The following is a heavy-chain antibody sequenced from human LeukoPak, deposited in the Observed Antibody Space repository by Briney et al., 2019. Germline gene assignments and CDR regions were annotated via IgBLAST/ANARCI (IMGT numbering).Heavy chain of an antibody. CDR2: INPNSGGT. CDR3: AREDRDFWSGYSTD. Sequence: ASVKVSCKASGCTFTGYYMHWARQAPGQGLEWMGRINPNSGGTNYAQKFQGRVTMTRDTSISTAYMELSRLRSDDTAVYYCAREDRDFWSGYSTDWGQGTLVTVSS. D-gene: IGHD3-3*01. V-gene: IGHV1-2*06. CDR1: GCTFTGYY. J-gene: IGHJ4*02.